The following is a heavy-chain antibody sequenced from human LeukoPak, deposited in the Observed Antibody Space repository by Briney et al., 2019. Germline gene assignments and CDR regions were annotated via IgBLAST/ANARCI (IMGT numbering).Heavy chain of an antibody. CDR1: GGTFSSYA. V-gene: IGHV1-69*04. CDR3: ARDTRGSPGYCSSISCLGDDY. CDR2: IIPILGIA. J-gene: IGHJ4*02. D-gene: IGHD2-2*01. Sequence: ASVKVSCKASGGTFSSYAISWVRQAPGQGLEWMGRIIPILGIANYAQKFQGRVTITADKSTSTAYMELSSLRSEDTAVYYCARDTRGSPGYCSSISCLGDDYWGQGTLVTVSS.